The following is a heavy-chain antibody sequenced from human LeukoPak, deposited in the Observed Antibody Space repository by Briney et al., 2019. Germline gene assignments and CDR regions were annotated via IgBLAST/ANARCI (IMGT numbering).Heavy chain of an antibody. CDR2: ISAYNGNT. V-gene: IGHV1-18*01. D-gene: IGHD2-2*01. J-gene: IGHJ6*03. CDR3: ARVGVPAASYYMDV. Sequence: ASVKVSCKASGYTFTIYGISWVRQAPGQGLERMGWISAYNGNTNYAQKLQGRVTMTTDTSTSTAYMELRSLRSDDTAVYYCARVGVPAASYYMDVWGKGTTVTVSS. CDR1: GYTFTIYG.